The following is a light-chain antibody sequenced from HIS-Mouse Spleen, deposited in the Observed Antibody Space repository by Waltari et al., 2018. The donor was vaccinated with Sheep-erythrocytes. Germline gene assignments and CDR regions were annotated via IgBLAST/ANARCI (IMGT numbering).Light chain of an antibody. CDR2: DVS. CDR1: SSDVGGYNY. Sequence: QSPLTQPRSVSGSPGQSVPISCTGTSSDVGGYNYVSWYQQHPGKAPKLMIYDVSKRPSGVPDRFSGSKSGNTASLTISGLQAEDEADYYCCSYAGSYNHVFATGTKVTVL. CDR3: CSYAGSYNHV. J-gene: IGLJ1*01. V-gene: IGLV2-11*01.